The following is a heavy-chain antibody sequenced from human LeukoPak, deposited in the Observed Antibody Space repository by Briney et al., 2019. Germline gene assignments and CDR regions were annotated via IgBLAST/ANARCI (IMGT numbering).Heavy chain of an antibody. CDR2: IYYSGST. V-gene: IGHV4-31*03. J-gene: IGHJ4*02. CDR3: ARDPGIVGAYFDY. D-gene: IGHD1-26*01. CDR1: GGSISSGGYY. Sequence: SETLSLTCTVSGGSISSGGYYWSWIRQHPGKGLEWIGYIYYSGSTYYNPSLKSRVTISVDTSKNQFSLKLSSVTAADTAVYYCARDPGIVGAYFDYWGQGTLVTVSS.